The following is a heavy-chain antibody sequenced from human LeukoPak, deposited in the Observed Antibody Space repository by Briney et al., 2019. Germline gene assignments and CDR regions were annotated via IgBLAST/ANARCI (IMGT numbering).Heavy chain of an antibody. V-gene: IGHV3-21*01. D-gene: IGHD5-18*01. CDR3: ARGGVSYGRIFIYYFDY. CDR2: ISSSSSYI. J-gene: IGHJ4*02. Sequence: GGSLRLSCAASGFTFSSYSMNWVRQAPGKGLEWVSSISSSSSYIYYADSVKGRFTISRDNAKNSLYLQMNSLRAEDTAVYYCARGGVSYGRIFIYYFDYWGQGTLVTVSS. CDR1: GFTFSSYS.